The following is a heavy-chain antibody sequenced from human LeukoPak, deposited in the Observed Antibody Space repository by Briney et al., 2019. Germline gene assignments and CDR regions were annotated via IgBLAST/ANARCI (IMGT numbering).Heavy chain of an antibody. CDR2: IYYSGST. D-gene: IGHD6-19*01. J-gene: IGHJ5*02. CDR3: ARQGRYSSGWYLRS. Sequence: SETLSLTCTVSGVSISSYYWSWIRQPPGKGLEWIGYIYYSGSTNYNPSLKSRVTISVDTSKNQFSLKLSSVTAADTAVYYCARQGRYSSGWYLRSWGQGTLVTVSS. CDR1: GVSISSYY. V-gene: IGHV4-59*08.